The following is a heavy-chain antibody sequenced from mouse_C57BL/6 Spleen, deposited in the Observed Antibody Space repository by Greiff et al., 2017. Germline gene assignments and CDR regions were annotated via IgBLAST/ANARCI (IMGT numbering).Heavy chain of an antibody. CDR1: GYTFTDYY. J-gene: IGHJ3*01. CDR3: ARGRDDYDAGFAY. CDR2: INPYNGGT. V-gene: IGHV1-19*01. Sequence: EVQVVESGPVLVKPGASVKMSCKASGYTFTDYYMNWVKQSHGKSLEWIGVINPYNGGTSYNQKFKGKATLTVDKSSSTAYMELNSLTSEDSAVYYCARGRDDYDAGFAYWGQGTLVTVSA. D-gene: IGHD2-4*01.